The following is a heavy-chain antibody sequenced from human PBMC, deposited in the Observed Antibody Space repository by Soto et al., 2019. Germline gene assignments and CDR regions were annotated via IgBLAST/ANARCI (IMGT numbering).Heavy chain of an antibody. CDR2: IYTSGST. D-gene: IGHD1-26*01. Sequence: LSLTCTVSGGSISSYYWSWIRQPAGKGLEWIGRIYTSGSTNYNPSLKSRVTMSVDTSKNQFSLKLSSVTAADTAVYYCARSVGTPEYYYYYYGMDVWGQGTTVTVSS. J-gene: IGHJ6*02. CDR1: GGSISSYY. V-gene: IGHV4-4*07. CDR3: ARSVGTPEYYYYYYGMDV.